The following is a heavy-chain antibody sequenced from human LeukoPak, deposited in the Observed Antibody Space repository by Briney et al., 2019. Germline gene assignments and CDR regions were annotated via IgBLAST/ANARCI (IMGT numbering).Heavy chain of an antibody. Sequence: PGGSLRLSCAASGFTFSTYWMSWVRQTPEKGLEFVANIKQDGSVNNYMDSLKGRSTISRDNARESLYLEINSLRADDTAVYYCARDPESSAFDLWGQGALVTVSS. V-gene: IGHV3-7*01. CDR2: IKQDGSVN. CDR3: ARDPESSAFDL. D-gene: IGHD5/OR15-5a*01. CDR1: GFTFSTYW. J-gene: IGHJ4*02.